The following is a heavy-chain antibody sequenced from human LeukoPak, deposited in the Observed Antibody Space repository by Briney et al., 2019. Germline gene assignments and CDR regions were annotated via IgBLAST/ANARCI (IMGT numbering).Heavy chain of an antibody. CDR2: ISYDGSNK. CDR1: GFTFSSYG. Sequence: PGRSLRLSCAASGFTFSSYGMHWVRQAPGKGLEWVAVISYDGSNKYYADSVKGRFTISRVNSKNTLYLQMNSLRAEDTAVYYCAKDKWEDTAMVPNFDYWGQGTLVTVSS. V-gene: IGHV3-30*18. J-gene: IGHJ4*02. D-gene: IGHD5-18*01. CDR3: AKDKWEDTAMVPNFDY.